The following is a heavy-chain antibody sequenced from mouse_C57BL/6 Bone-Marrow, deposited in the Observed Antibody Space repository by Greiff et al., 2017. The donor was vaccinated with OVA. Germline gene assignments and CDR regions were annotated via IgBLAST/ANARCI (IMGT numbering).Heavy chain of an antibody. CDR2: IYPGSGST. CDR3: ASVYYGSSWSAY. V-gene: IGHV1-55*01. D-gene: IGHD1-1*01. J-gene: IGHJ3*01. CDR1: VEKRNTYA. Sequence: VQLQQSGAELVKPGASGKRRGKGEVEKRNTYAITWVKQRPGQGLEWIGDIYPGSGSTNYNEKFKSKATLTVDTSSSTAYMQLIILTSDVSSVYSCASVYYGSSWSAYWGQGTLVTVSA.